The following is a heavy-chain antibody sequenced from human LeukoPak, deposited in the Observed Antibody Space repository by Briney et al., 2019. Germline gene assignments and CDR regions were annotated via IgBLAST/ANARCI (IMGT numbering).Heavy chain of an antibody. CDR1: GGSIISSNYY. CDR2: IHYGGST. V-gene: IGHV4-39*01. Sequence: SETPSLTCTVSGGSIISSNYYWGWIRQPPGKGLEWIGSIHYGGSTYYNPSLKSRLTISADTCKNQFSLKVNSVTAADTAVYYCARLYYGSGSPFDYWGQGTPVTVSS. D-gene: IGHD3-10*01. CDR3: ARLYYGSGSPFDY. J-gene: IGHJ4*02.